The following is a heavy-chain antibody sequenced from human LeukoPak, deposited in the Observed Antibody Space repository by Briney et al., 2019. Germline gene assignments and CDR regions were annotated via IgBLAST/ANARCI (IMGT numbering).Heavy chain of an antibody. V-gene: IGHV4-34*01. CDR3: ARGVGPRVDY. Sequence: PSETLSLTCAVYGGSFSGYYWSWIRQPPGKGLEWIGEINHSGGTNYNPSLKSRVTISVDTPKNQFSLKLSSVTAADTAVYYCARGVGPRVDYWGQGTLVTVSS. J-gene: IGHJ4*02. CDR2: INHSGGT. D-gene: IGHD3-16*01. CDR1: GGSFSGYY.